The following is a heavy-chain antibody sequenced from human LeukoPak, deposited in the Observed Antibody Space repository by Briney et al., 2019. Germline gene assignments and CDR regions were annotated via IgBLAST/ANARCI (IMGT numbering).Heavy chain of an antibody. CDR1: GFTFSSYS. Sequence: PGGSLRLSCAASGFTFSSYSMNWVRQAPGKGLEWVSNISSSSSIIYYADSVKGRFTISRDNAKNSLYLQMNSLRAADTAIYYCAADDYDAFDIWGQGTMVTVSS. CDR2: ISSSSSII. V-gene: IGHV3-48*01. J-gene: IGHJ3*02. CDR3: AADDYDAFDI. D-gene: IGHD1-1*01.